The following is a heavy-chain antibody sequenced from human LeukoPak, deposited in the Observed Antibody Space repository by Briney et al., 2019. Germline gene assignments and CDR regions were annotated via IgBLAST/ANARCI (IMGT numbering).Heavy chain of an antibody. Sequence: PSETLSLTCSVSGVSISSYYWNWVRQSPGKGLEWIGYIYHSGFTKNNPSLKSRVTISLDMSENQFSLELKSVTAADTAVYYCARSHLLSGPDNWFDLWGQGTLVTVSS. V-gene: IGHV4-59*01. J-gene: IGHJ5*02. CDR3: ARSHLLSGPDNWFDL. CDR2: IYHSGFT. CDR1: GVSISSYY. D-gene: IGHD3-9*01.